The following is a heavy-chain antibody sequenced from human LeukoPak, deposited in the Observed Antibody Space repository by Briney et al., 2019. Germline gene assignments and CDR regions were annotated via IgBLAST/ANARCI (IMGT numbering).Heavy chain of an antibody. Sequence: PGGSLRLSCAASGFTFSSYWMSWVRQAPGKGLEWVANIKQDGSEKYYVDSVKGRFTISRDNAKNSLHLQMNSPRAEDTAVYYCARDAASSGWYATSYYYYYMDVWGKGTTVTVSS. V-gene: IGHV3-7*01. CDR2: IKQDGSEK. J-gene: IGHJ6*03. CDR3: ARDAASSGWYATSYYYYYMDV. D-gene: IGHD6-19*01. CDR1: GFTFSSYW.